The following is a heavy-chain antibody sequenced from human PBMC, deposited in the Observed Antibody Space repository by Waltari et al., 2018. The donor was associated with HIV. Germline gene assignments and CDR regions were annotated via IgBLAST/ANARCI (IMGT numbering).Heavy chain of an antibody. J-gene: IGHJ4*02. V-gene: IGHV4-4*02. CDR1: GGSISSSNW. Sequence: QVQLQESGPGLVKPSGTLSLTCAVSGGSISSSNWWSWFSQPPGTGREWIGEIYHSGRTHHNPSRKSRVTRSVDKYKNQFSLKLRAVTAADTAVYYCARDGGTAMVFDYWGQGTLVTVSS. CDR2: IYHSGRT. D-gene: IGHD5-18*01. CDR3: ARDGGTAMVFDY.